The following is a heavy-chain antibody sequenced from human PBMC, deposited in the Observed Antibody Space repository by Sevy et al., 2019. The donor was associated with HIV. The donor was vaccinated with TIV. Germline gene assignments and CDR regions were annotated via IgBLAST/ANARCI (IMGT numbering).Heavy chain of an antibody. V-gene: IGHV1-18*01. CDR1: GYTFTNYG. D-gene: IGHD3-22*01. Sequence: ASVKVSCKSSGYTFTNYGISWVRQAPGQGLEWMGWISGYNGNTKNAQRLQGRVTMTTDTSTTTTYMELNNLTSDDTAVYYCARDDYDSSGYYSNIAYWGQGTLVTVSS. CDR3: ARDDYDSSGYYSNIAY. CDR2: ISGYNGNT. J-gene: IGHJ4*02.